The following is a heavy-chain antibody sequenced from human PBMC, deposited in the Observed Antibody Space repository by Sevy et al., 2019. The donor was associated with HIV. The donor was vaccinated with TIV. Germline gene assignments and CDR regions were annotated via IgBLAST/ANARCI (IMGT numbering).Heavy chain of an antibody. J-gene: IGHJ6*03. CDR3: VRGPNCGVGGCQQISPYCLDV. CDR1: GFAFSDHY. Sequence: GGSLRLSCAASGFAFSDHYVDWVRQAPGKGLEWVGRIRNRPNRYTTEYAASVEARFTMSRDDSRHSLNLQMNSLKTEDSAVYYCVRGPNCGVGGCQQISPYCLDVWGIGATVTVSS. D-gene: IGHD2-21*01. CDR2: IRNRPNRYTT. V-gene: IGHV3-72*01.